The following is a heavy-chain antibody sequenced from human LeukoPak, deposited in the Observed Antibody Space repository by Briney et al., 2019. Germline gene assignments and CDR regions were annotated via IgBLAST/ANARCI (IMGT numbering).Heavy chain of an antibody. CDR2: INPNNGGT. V-gene: IGHV1-2*02. CDR3: ATPGGDSSGYSYDY. J-gene: IGHJ4*02. D-gene: IGHD3-22*01. CDR1: GYTFNGYY. Sequence: ASVKVSCKASGYTFNGYYIHWVRRAPGQGLEWMGWINPNNGGTNYAQKFQGRVTMTRDTSISTAYMELSTLRFDDTAVYYCATPGGDSSGYSYDYWGQGTLVTVSS.